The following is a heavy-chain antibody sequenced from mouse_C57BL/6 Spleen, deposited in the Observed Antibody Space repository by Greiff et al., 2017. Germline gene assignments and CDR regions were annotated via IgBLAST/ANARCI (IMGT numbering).Heavy chain of an antibody. CDR3: SRPKNYYGSSYWYFDV. CDR1: GYTFTSYW. CDR2: IDPSDSYT. V-gene: IGHV1-69*01. D-gene: IGHD1-1*01. Sequence: QVQLQQPGAELVMPGASVKLSCKASGYTFTSYWMHWVKQRPGQGLEWIGEIDPSDSYTNYNQKFKGKSTLTVDKSSSTAYMQLSSLTSEDSAVYDCSRPKNYYGSSYWYFDVWGTGTTVTVAS. J-gene: IGHJ1*03.